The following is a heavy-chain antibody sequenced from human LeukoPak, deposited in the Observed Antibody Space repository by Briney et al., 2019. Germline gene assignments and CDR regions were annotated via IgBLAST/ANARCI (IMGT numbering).Heavy chain of an antibody. V-gene: IGHV4-39*07. Sequence: SETLSLTCTVSGGSISSGGYYWSWIRQPPGKGLEWIGEINHSGSTNYNPSLKSRVTISVDTSKNQFSLKLSSVTAADTAVYYCARGRAQQLVYPFDYWGQGTLVTVSS. CDR1: GGSISSGGYY. J-gene: IGHJ4*02. CDR3: ARGRAQQLVYPFDY. D-gene: IGHD6-13*01. CDR2: INHSGST.